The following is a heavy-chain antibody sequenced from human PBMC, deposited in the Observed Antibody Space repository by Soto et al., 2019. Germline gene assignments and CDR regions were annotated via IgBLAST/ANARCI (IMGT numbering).Heavy chain of an antibody. V-gene: IGHV4-39*01. Sequence: QLQLQESGPGLVKPSETLSLTCTVSGGSISSSSYYWGWIRQPPGKGLEWIGSIYYSGSTYYNPSLKSRVTISEDTSKNQFSLKLSSVTAADTAVYYCARRHIVATTFDYWGQGTLVTVSS. CDR2: IYYSGST. J-gene: IGHJ4*02. D-gene: IGHD5-12*01. CDR1: GGSISSSSYY. CDR3: ARRHIVATTFDY.